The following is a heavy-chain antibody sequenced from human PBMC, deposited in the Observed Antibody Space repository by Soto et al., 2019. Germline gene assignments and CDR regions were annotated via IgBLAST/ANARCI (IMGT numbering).Heavy chain of an antibody. V-gene: IGHV3-30-3*01. J-gene: IGHJ4*02. CDR2: ISYDGSNK. D-gene: IGHD4-17*01. CDR3: ARGGTTPHIDY. CDR1: GFTFSSYA. Sequence: QVQLVESGGGVVQPGRSLRLSCAASGFTFSSYAMHWVRQAPGKGLEWVAVISYDGSNKYYADSVKGRFTISRDNSKNTLYLQMNSLRAEDTAVYYCARGGTTPHIDYWGQGNLVTVSS.